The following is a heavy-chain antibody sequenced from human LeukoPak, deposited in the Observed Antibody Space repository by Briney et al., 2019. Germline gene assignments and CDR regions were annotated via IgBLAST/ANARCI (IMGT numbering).Heavy chain of an antibody. V-gene: IGHV3-48*04. CDR2: ISSSGSTI. CDR3: ARQLYYYGSGSYPDAFDI. J-gene: IGHJ3*02. CDR1: GFSFSNYG. Sequence: GGSLRLSCAASGFSFSNYGMDWVRQAPGKGLEWVSYISSSGSTIYYADSVKGRFTISRDNAKNSLYLQMNSLRAEDTAVYYCARQLYYYGSGSYPDAFDIWGQGTMVTVSS. D-gene: IGHD3-10*01.